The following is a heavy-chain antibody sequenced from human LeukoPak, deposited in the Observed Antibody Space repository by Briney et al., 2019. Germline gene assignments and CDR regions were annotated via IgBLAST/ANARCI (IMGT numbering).Heavy chain of an antibody. D-gene: IGHD3-10*01. Sequence: GGSLRLSCAASGFSFSSYWMHWVRQAPGKGLVWVAHISPDGSSALSADSVRGRFTISRDNADNTLYLQLNSLRAEDTAVYYCARDLVDYGSGSMVDYWGQGTLVTVSS. J-gene: IGHJ4*02. V-gene: IGHV3-74*03. CDR2: ISPDGSSA. CDR1: GFSFSSYW. CDR3: ARDLVDYGSGSMVDY.